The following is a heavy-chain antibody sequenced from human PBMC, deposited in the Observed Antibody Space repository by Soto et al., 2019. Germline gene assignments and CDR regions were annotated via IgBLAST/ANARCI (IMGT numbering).Heavy chain of an antibody. CDR3: ASAVDYGNDAFDV. Sequence: FLRLSYGAAGFKFRGYCVRWVRQTTGKGLVWVSRISSSSSYICYADSVKGRFTISRDNAKNSLYLQMNSLRAEDTAVYYCASAVDYGNDAFDVWGKGTMVTVSS. V-gene: IGHV3-21*01. J-gene: IGHJ3*01. D-gene: IGHD4-17*01. CDR1: GFKFRGYC. CDR2: ISSSSSYI.